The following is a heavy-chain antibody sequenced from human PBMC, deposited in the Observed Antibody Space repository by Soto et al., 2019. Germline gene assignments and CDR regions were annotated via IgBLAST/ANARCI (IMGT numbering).Heavy chain of an antibody. Sequence: GGSLRLSCAASGFTFSSYGMHWVRQAPGKGLEWVAVIWYDGSNKYYADSVKGRFTISRDNSKNTLYLQMNSLRAEDTAVYYCARAGEMYSSSWVNPSGYYYYYMDVWGKGTTVTVSS. V-gene: IGHV3-33*01. CDR1: GFTFSSYG. CDR2: IWYDGSNK. J-gene: IGHJ6*03. CDR3: ARAGEMYSSSWVNPSGYYYYYMDV. D-gene: IGHD6-6*01.